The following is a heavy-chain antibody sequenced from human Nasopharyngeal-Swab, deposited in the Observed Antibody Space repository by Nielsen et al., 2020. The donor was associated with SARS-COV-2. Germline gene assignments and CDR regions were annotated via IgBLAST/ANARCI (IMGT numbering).Heavy chain of an antibody. V-gene: IGHV3-9*01. CDR2: ISWNSGSI. CDR1: GFTLDDYA. D-gene: IGHD6-13*01. Sequence: GGSLRLSCAASGFTLDDYAMHWVRQAPGKGLEWVSGISWNSGSIGYADSVKGRFTISRDNAKNSLYLQMNSLRAEDTALYYCAKDAVRHSTASRSWYNWFDPWGQGTLVTVSS. J-gene: IGHJ5*01. CDR3: AKDAVRHSTASRSWYNWFDP.